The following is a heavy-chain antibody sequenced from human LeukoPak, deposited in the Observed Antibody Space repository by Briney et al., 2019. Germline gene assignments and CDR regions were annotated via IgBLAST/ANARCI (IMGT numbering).Heavy chain of an antibody. V-gene: IGHV1-8*01. CDR2: MNPNSGNT. CDR1: GYTFTRYD. D-gene: IGHD3-22*01. J-gene: IGHJ6*02. Sequence: ASVKVSCKASGYTFTRYDINWVRQATGQGLEWMGWMNPNSGNTGYAQKFQGRVTMTRNTSISTAYMELSSLRSEDTAVYYCARGSVYYDSSGYSHYGMDVWGQGTTLTVSS. CDR3: ARGSVYYDSSGYSHYGMDV.